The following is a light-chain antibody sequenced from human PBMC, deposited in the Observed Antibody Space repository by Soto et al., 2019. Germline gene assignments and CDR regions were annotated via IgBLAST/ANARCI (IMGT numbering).Light chain of an antibody. J-gene: IGKJ2*01. V-gene: IGKV4-1*01. CDR3: QQYESTPPT. CDR2: WSS. Sequence: DIVMTQSPDSLAVSLGERATINCKSSQSVLYSTNNKNYLAWYQQSPGKPPKLLIYWSSTRESGVPDRFSGSGSGTDFTLTITSLQAEDVAVYYCQQYESTPPTFGQGTKLEIK. CDR1: QSVLYSTNNKNY.